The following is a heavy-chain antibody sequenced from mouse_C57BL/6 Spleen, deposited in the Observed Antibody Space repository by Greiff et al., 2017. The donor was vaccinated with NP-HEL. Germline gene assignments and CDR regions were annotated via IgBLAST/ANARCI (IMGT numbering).Heavy chain of an antibody. V-gene: IGHV14-4*01. Sequence: EVKLQESGAELVRPGASVKLSCTASGFNIKDDYMHWVKQRPEQGLEWIGWIDPENGDTEYASKFQGKATITADTSSNTAYLQLSSLTSEDTAVYYCTTGELVWFAYWGQGTLVTVSA. CDR1: GFNIKDDY. CDR3: TTGELVWFAY. D-gene: IGHD4-1*01. J-gene: IGHJ3*01. CDR2: IDPENGDT.